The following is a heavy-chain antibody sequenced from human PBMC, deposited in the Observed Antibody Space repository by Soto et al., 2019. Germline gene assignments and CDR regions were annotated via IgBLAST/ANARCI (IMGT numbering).Heavy chain of an antibody. J-gene: IGHJ5*02. V-gene: IGHV3-30*18. D-gene: IGHD5-18*01. Sequence: GGSLRLSCAASGFTFSSYGMHWVRQAPGKGLEWVAVISYDGSNKYYADSVKGRFTISRDNSKNTLYLQMNSLRAEDTAVYDCAKDSGLVDTAMARRYNWFDPWGQGTLVTVSS. CDR1: GFTFSSYG. CDR3: AKDSGLVDTAMARRYNWFDP. CDR2: ISYDGSNK.